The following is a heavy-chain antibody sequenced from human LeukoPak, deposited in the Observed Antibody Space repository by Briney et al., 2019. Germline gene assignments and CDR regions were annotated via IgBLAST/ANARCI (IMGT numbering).Heavy chain of an antibody. CDR2: INHSGST. D-gene: IGHD4-17*01. CDR1: GGSFSDYF. Sequence: SETLSLTCAVYGGSFSDYFWSWIRQPPGKGLEWIGEINHSGSTIYNPSLKSRVTISVDTSKNQFSLKLNSLTAADAAVYYCAVGGDLPGWGQGTLVTVSS. V-gene: IGHV4-34*01. CDR3: AVGGDLPG. J-gene: IGHJ4*02.